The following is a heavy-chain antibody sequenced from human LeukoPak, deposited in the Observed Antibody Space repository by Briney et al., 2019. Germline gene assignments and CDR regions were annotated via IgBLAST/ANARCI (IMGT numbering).Heavy chain of an antibody. J-gene: IGHJ4*02. V-gene: IGHV1-18*01. CDR2: ISAYNGNT. Sequence: ASVKVSCKAPGYTFTSYGISWVRQAPGQGLEWMGWISAYNGNTNYAQKLQGRVTMTTDTSTSTAYMELRSLRSDDTAVYYCARDQSVYGNYYDSSGYYYPEEIFDYWGQGTLVTVSS. CDR3: ARDQSVYGNYYDSSGYYYPEEIFDY. D-gene: IGHD3-22*01. CDR1: GYTFTSYG.